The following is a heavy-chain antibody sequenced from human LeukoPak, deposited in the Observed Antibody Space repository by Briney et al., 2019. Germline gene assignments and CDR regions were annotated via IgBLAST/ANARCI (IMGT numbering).Heavy chain of an antibody. Sequence: GGSLRLSCAASGFTFSSYGMHWVRQAPGKGLEWVAVISYDGSNKYYADSVKGRFTISRDNSKNTLYLQMNSLRAEDTAVYCCAKTRTPAATGTGGFNYWGQGTLVTVSS. CDR1: GFTFSSYG. CDR3: AKTRTPAATGTGGFNY. V-gene: IGHV3-30*18. J-gene: IGHJ4*02. D-gene: IGHD6-13*01. CDR2: ISYDGSNK.